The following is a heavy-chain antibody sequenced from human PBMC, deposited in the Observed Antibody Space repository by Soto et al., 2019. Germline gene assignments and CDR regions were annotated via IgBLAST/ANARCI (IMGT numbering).Heavy chain of an antibody. J-gene: IGHJ4*02. CDR1: GGSVTSGNYY. V-gene: IGHV4-61*01. D-gene: IGHD3-10*01. CDR2: IYYSGST. Sequence: SSETLSLTCTVSGGSVTSGNYYRSWIRQPPGKGLEWIGYIYYSGSTIYNPSLKSRLTISVDTSKNQFSLRLTSATAADTAVYYCARLDPRRFLDYWGQGSLVTVSS. CDR3: ARLDPRRFLDY.